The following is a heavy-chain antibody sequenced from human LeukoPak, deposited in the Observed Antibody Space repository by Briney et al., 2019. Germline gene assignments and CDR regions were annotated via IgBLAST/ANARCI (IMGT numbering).Heavy chain of an antibody. J-gene: IGHJ4*02. D-gene: IGHD2-2*01. CDR1: GFTFSSYA. CDR2: ISGSGGST. V-gene: IGHV3-23*01. CDR3: AKDLCRSPSCSYYFDE. Sequence: GGSLRLSCAASGFTFSSYAMSWVRQAPGKGLEWVSAISGSGGSTYYADSVKGRFTISRDNSKNTLYLQMNSLRAEDTAVYYCAKDLCRSPSCSYYFDEGSQGTLVTVSS.